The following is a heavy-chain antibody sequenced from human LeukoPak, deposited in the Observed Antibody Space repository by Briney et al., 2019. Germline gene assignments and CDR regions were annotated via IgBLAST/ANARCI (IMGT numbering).Heavy chain of an antibody. D-gene: IGHD3-22*01. CDR2: ISAYNGNT. CDR1: GYTFTSYG. V-gene: IGHV1-18*04. Sequence: ASVKVSCKASGYTFTSYGVIWVRQAPGQGLEWMGWISAYNGNTNYAQKLQGRVTMTTDTSTSTAYMELRSLRSDDTAVYYCARGGYYYDSSGYRIDYWGQGTLVTVSS. J-gene: IGHJ4*02. CDR3: ARGGYYYDSSGYRIDY.